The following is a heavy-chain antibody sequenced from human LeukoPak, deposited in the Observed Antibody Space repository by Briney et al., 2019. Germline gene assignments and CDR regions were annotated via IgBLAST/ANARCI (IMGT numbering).Heavy chain of an antibody. V-gene: IGHV3-30*03. CDR2: ISSDGGNK. J-gene: IGHJ4*02. CDR3: ARARGSYVEAAY. CDR1: GFTFSSYG. D-gene: IGHD3-16*01. Sequence: GGSLRLSCAASGFTFSSYGMHWVRQAPGKGLEWVAVISSDGGNKYYADSVKGRFTISRDNSKNTLYLQMNSLRAEDTAVYYCARARGSYVEAAYWGQGTLVTVSS.